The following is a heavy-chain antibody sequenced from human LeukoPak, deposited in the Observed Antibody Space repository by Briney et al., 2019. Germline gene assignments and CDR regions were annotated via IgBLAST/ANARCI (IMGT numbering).Heavy chain of an antibody. J-gene: IGHJ6*03. Sequence: GGSLRLSWVASGFTFSGYAISWVRQAPGKGLEWVSALSGSGMSTYYADSVKGRFTISRDNSKNTLYLQMNSLRAADTAVYYCRKPDYTDAYYYYYYMDVWGKGTTVTVSS. CDR2: LSGSGMST. CDR1: GFTFSGYA. CDR3: RKPDYTDAYYYYYYMDV. D-gene: IGHD4-11*01. V-gene: IGHV3-23*01.